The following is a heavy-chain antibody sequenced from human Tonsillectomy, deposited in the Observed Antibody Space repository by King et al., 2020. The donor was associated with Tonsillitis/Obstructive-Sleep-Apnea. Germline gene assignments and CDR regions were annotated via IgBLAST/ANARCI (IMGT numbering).Heavy chain of an antibody. CDR3: AHSPEYDLWGGFPKDWVDP. J-gene: IGHJ5*02. D-gene: IGHD3-3*01. CDR1: GFSLSTSGVG. CDR2: IYWDDDK. Sequence: ITLKESGPTLVKPTQTLTLTCTFSGFSLSTSGVGVGWIRQPPGKALEWLALIYWDDDKRYSPSLKSRLTITKDTSKNQVVLTMTNMDPVNTGTYYCAHSPEYDLWGGFPKDWVDPWGQGTLVTVSS. V-gene: IGHV2-5*02.